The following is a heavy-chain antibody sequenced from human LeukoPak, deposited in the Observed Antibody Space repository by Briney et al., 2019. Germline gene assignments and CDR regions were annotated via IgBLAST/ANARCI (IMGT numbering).Heavy chain of an antibody. V-gene: IGHV3-30*04. CDR3: ARKGYGDYEIDY. CDR1: GFTFSTYA. D-gene: IGHD4-17*01. J-gene: IGHJ4*02. Sequence: PGGSLRLSCAASGFTFSTYAMHWVRQAPGKGLEWVALISYDGTKKHYADSVKGRFTISRDNSKNTLYLQMNSLRAEDTAVYYCARKGYGDYEIDYWGQGTLVTVSS. CDR2: ISYDGTKK.